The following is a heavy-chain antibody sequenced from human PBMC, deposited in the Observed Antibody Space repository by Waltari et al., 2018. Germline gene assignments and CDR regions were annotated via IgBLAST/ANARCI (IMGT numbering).Heavy chain of an antibody. D-gene: IGHD6-19*01. CDR2: INAGNGNT. J-gene: IGHJ4*02. Sequence: QVQLVQSGAEVKKPGASVRVSCKASGYTFTSYAMHWVREAPGQRLEWMGWINAGNGNTKYSQKFQGRVTITRDKSANTAYMELRSLSSEDTAVSYCASARDSSGWPDYCGQGTLVTVSS. CDR3: ASARDSSGWPDY. V-gene: IGHV1-3*01. CDR1: GYTFTSYA.